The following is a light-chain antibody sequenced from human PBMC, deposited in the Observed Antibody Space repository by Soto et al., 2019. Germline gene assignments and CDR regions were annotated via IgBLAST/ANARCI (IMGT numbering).Light chain of an antibody. CDR2: ANS. Sequence: QSVLTQPPSVSGAPGQRITISCTGSSSNFGAGYDVHWYQQLPGTAPKLLIYANSNRPSVVPDRFSGSKSGTSASLAITGLQAEDEADYYCQSYDSSLSGSLVFGGGTKLTVL. CDR3: QSYDSSLSGSLV. V-gene: IGLV1-40*01. J-gene: IGLJ2*01. CDR1: SSNFGAGYD.